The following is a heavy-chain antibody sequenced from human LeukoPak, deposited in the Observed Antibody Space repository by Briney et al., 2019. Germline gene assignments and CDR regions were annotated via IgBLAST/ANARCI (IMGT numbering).Heavy chain of an antibody. CDR1: GFNFSSYA. CDR2: ISYDGSNK. J-gene: IGHJ4*02. Sequence: GRSLRLSCAASGFNFSSYAMHWVRQAPGKGLEWVAVISYDGSNKYYADSVKGRFTISRDNSKNTLYLQMNSLRAEDTAVYYCVRGEMATILDYWGQGTLVTVSS. CDR3: VRGEMATILDY. D-gene: IGHD5-24*01. V-gene: IGHV3-30-3*01.